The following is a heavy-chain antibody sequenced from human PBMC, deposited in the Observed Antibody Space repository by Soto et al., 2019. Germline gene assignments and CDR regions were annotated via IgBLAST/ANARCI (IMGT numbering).Heavy chain of an antibody. CDR1: GGSISSGGYY. CDR3: ARVCGGDCHYGMDV. CDR2: IYYSGST. J-gene: IGHJ6*02. Sequence: PSETLCLTCTVSGGSISSGGYYWSWIRQHPGKGLEWIGYIYYSGSTYYNPSLKSRVTISVDTSKNQFSLKLSSVTAADTAVYYCARVCGGDCHYGMDVWGQGTTVTVSS. V-gene: IGHV4-31*03. D-gene: IGHD2-21*02.